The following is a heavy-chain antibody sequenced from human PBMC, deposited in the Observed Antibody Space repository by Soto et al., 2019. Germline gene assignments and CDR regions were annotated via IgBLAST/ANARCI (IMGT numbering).Heavy chain of an antibody. J-gene: IGHJ6*02. V-gene: IGHV1-46*01. CDR3: AIRPDIVVVPAARSRPYYYYGMDV. CDR1: GYTFTSYY. CDR2: INPSGGST. D-gene: IGHD2-2*01. Sequence: ASVKVSCKASGYTFTSYYMHWVRQAPGQGLEWMGIINPSGGSTSYAQKFQGRVTMTRDTSTSTVYMELSSLRSEDTAVYYCAIRPDIVVVPAARSRPYYYYGMDVWGQGTTVTVSS.